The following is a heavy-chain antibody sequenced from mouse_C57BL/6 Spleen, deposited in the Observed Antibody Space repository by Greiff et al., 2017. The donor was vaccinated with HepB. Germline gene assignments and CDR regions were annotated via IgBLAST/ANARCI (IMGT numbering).Heavy chain of an antibody. CDR3: ARGGDGSSYFDY. V-gene: IGHV1-81*01. J-gene: IGHJ2*01. CDR2: IYPRSGNT. D-gene: IGHD1-1*01. CDR1: GYTFTSYG. Sequence: QVQLKESGAELARPGASVKLSCKASGYTFTSYGISWVNQRTGQGLEWIGEIYPRSGNTYYNEKFKGKATLTADKSSSTAYMELRSLTSEDSAVYFCARGGDGSSYFDYWGQGTTLTVSS.